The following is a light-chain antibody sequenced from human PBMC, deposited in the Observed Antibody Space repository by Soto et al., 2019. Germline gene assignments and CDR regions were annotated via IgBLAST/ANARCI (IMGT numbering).Light chain of an antibody. CDR2: ADS. J-gene: IGKJ2*01. CDR1: QSVSNDF. V-gene: IGKV3-20*01. Sequence: EIVLTQSPGILSLSPVERATLSCRASQSVSNDFLAWYQQKPGQAPRLLIYADSNRATGIPDRFSGSGSGTDFSLTISRLEPEDFAVYYCHQYDNTPQTFGQGTKVDIK. CDR3: HQYDNTPQT.